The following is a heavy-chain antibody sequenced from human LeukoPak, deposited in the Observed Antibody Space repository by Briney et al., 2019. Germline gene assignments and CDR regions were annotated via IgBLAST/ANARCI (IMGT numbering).Heavy chain of an antibody. CDR3: ASLRRLKQWLDDYTPNFDY. CDR2: INPNSGGT. V-gene: IGHV1-2*06. J-gene: IGHJ4*02. CDR1: GYTFTGYY. D-gene: IGHD6-19*01. Sequence: ASVKVSCKASGYTFTGYYMHWVRQAPGQGLEWMGRINPNSGGTNYAQKFQGRVTMTRDTSISTAYMELSRLRSDGTAVYYCASLRRLKQWLDDYTPNFDYWGQGTLVTVSS.